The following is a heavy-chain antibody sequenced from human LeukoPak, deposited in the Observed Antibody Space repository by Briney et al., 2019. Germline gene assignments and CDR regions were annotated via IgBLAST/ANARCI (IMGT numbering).Heavy chain of an antibody. J-gene: IGHJ4*02. CDR2: IDSDKGNT. CDR3: ARGGFSGEWFSDLDY. Sequence: GASVKVSCKASGYSFTRNAIHWVRQAPGQRLEWMGWIDSDKGNTKYSQEFQGRVTMTRDTSISTAYMELSRLRSDDTAVYYCARGGFSGEWFSDLDYWGQGTLVTVSS. V-gene: IGHV1-3*04. D-gene: IGHD3-3*01. CDR1: GYSFTRNA.